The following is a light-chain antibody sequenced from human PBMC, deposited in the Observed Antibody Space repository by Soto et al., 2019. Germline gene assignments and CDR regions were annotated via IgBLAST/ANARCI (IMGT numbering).Light chain of an antibody. CDR1: SSDVGTYNL. CDR2: EGS. V-gene: IGLV2-23*01. Sequence: QSALTQPASVSGSLGQSITISCTGTSSDVGTYNLVSWYQQHPGKAPKLMIYEGSKRPSGVSDRFSGSKSGNTASLTISGLQTEDEADYYCSSYAGSSTSDVVFGGGTKLTVL. CDR3: SSYAGSSTSDVV. J-gene: IGLJ2*01.